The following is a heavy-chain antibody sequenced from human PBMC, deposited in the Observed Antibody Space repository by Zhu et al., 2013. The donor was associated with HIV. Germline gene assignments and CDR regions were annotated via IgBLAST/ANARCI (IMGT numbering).Heavy chain of an antibody. CDR1: GGTFSHYA. Sequence: QVQLVQSGTEVKKPGSSVNLSCRASGGTFSHYAIHWVRQAPGQRLEWMGWIDPNSGDTKFAQNFQGRVTMTRDTSVDTVEMDLSRLTPDDTALYYCAREFGSGITEDVKWFDPWGQGTLVTVSS. D-gene: IGHD3-10*01. CDR2: IDPNSGDT. J-gene: IGHJ5*02. CDR3: AREFGSGITEDVKWFDP. V-gene: IGHV1-2*02.